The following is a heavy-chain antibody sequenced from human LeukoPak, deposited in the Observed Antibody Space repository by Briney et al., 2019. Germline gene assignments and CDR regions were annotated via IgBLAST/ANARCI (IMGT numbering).Heavy chain of an antibody. CDR2: INPNSGGT. D-gene: IGHD3-3*01. CDR3: ARGHYDFWSGYYDY. V-gene: IGHV1-2*02. J-gene: IGHJ4*02. Sequence: ASVTVSCKASGYTFTGYYMHWVRQAPGQGLEWMGWINPNSGGTNYAQKFQGRVTMTRDTSISTAYMELSRLRSDDTAVYYCARGHYDFWSGYYDYWGQGTLVTVSS. CDR1: GYTFTGYY.